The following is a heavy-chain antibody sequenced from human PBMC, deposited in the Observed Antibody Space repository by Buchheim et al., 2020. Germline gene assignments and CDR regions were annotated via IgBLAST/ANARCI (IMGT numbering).Heavy chain of an antibody. J-gene: IGHJ4*02. Sequence: QVQLQESGPGLVKPSQTLSLTCTVSGDSISSGSHYWSWIRQHPGRGLEWIGYIYYSGSTYYNPSLKSRVAISVDSSKNQFSLKLSSVTAADTAVYYCARGSYSGLFDYWGQGTL. V-gene: IGHV4-31*03. CDR3: ARGSYSGLFDY. CDR1: GDSISSGSHY. D-gene: IGHD5-12*01. CDR2: IYYSGST.